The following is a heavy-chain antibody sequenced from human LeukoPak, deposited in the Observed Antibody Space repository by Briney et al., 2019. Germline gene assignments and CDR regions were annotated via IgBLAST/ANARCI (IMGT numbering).Heavy chain of an antibody. V-gene: IGHV3-64D*06. Sequence: GRSLRLSCAASGFTFSSYAMHWVRQAPGKGLEYVSAISSNGGSTYYADSVKGRFTISRDNSKNTLYLQMSSLRPEDTAVYYCVKGIVVVTARAFDYWGQGTLVTVSS. J-gene: IGHJ4*02. CDR3: VKGIVVVTARAFDY. CDR2: ISSNGGST. CDR1: GFTFSSYA. D-gene: IGHD2-21*02.